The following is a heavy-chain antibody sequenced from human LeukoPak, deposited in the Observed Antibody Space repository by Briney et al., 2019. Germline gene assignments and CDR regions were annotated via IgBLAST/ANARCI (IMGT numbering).Heavy chain of an antibody. CDR1: GFTFSSYA. CDR2: ISGSGGST. CDR3: ARDYDSSGSYFDY. D-gene: IGHD3-22*01. Sequence: GGSLRLSCAASGFTFSSYAMSWVRQAPGKGLEWVSAISGSGGSTYYADSVKGRFTISRDNSKNTLYLQMNSLRAEDTAVYYCARDYDSSGSYFDYWGQGTLVTVSS. V-gene: IGHV3-23*01. J-gene: IGHJ4*02.